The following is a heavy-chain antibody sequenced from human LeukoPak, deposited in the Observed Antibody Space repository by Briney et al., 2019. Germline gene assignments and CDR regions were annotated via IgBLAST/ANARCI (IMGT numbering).Heavy chain of an antibody. Sequence: GGSLRLSCAVSGFTFSNYDMNWVRQAPGKGLEWVSSISSSSSYIYYADSVKGRFTISRDNAKNSLYLQMNSLRAEDTAVYYCAGSITVTTNWFDPWGQGTLVTVSS. J-gene: IGHJ5*02. CDR1: GFTFSNYD. CDR2: ISSSSSYI. V-gene: IGHV3-21*01. D-gene: IGHD4-17*01. CDR3: AGSITVTTNWFDP.